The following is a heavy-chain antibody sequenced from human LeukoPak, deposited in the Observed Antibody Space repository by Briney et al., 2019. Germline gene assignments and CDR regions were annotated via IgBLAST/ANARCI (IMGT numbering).Heavy chain of an antibody. D-gene: IGHD2-15*01. CDR2: IYSDSSRT. J-gene: IGHJ4*01. CDR3: TKDAGYASDY. Sequence: GGSLRLSCAASGFSFSTTWMHWVRQAPGKGLEWVALIYSDSSRTTYADSVKGRFTISRDNAKSTVYLQMSSLRVEDTAVYFCTKDAGYASDYWGHGILVPVSS. CDR1: GFSFSTTW. V-gene: IGHV3-74*01.